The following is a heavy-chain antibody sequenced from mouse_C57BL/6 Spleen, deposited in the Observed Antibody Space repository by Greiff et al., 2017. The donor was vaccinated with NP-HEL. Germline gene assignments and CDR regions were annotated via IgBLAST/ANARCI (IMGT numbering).Heavy chain of an antibody. CDR3: ARKYYGRGVYFDY. CDR2: FHPYNDDT. CDR1: GYTFTTYP. V-gene: IGHV1-47*01. Sequence: QVQLQQSGAELVKPGASVKMSCKASGYTFTTYPIAWMKQNPGKSLEWIGNFHPYNDDTKYNEKFKGKATLTVEKSSSTVYLEISRLTSKDSAVYYCARKYYGRGVYFDYWGKGTTLTVSS. D-gene: IGHD1-1*01. J-gene: IGHJ2*01.